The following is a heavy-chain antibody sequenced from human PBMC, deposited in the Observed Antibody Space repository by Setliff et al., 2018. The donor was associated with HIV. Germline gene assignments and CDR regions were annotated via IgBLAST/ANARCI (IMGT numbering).Heavy chain of an antibody. J-gene: IGHJ4*02. Sequence: ETLSLTCAVYGWYLSEYYWSWIRQAPGKGLEWIGEVNRRGNSNYNPALKSRITVSVDTSKKQYSLKLKSVSAADTGIYYCAREGIVVAAAFDCWGQGTQVTVSS. D-gene: IGHD2-15*01. CDR2: VNRRGNS. CDR1: GWYLSEYY. V-gene: IGHV4-34*01. CDR3: AREGIVVAAAFDC.